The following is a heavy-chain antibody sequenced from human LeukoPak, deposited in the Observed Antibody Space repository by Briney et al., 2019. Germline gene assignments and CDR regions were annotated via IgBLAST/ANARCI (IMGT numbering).Heavy chain of an antibody. V-gene: IGHV3-74*01. D-gene: IGHD2-2*01. J-gene: IGHJ5*02. CDR2: ISSDGSST. CDR3: ARDEGSTWQRFDP. Sequence: GGSLRLSCVASGFTFRSHWMHWVRQAPGKGLVWVSRISSDGSSTSYADSAKGRFTISRDNAKNTLYLQMNSLRVEDTAVYYCARDEGSTWQRFDPWGQGTLVTVSS. CDR1: GFTFRSHW.